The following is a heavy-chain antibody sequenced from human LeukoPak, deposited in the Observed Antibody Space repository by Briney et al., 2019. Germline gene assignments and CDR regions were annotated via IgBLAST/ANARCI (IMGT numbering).Heavy chain of an antibody. CDR1: GGSFSGYY. CDR2: INHSGST. J-gene: IGHJ5*02. CDR3: ARGPGDYYGSGSYP. D-gene: IGHD3-10*01. V-gene: IGHV4-34*01. Sequence: SETLSLTCAVYGGSFSGYYWSWIRQPPGKGLEWIGEINHSGSTNYNPSLKSRATISVDTSKNQFSLKLSSVTAADTAVYYCARGPGDYYGSGSYPWGQGTLVTVSS.